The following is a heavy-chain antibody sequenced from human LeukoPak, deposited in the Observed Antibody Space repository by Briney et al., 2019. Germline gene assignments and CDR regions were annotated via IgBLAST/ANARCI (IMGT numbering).Heavy chain of an antibody. CDR3: AKDSSATFYSDFNFDY. Sequence: GGSLRLSCAASGFTFRIHVMHWVRQAPGKGLEWVAFIRSGGSDTYYADSVKGRFTISRDNSKNTLYLQMNRLRSEDTGVYYCAKDSSATFYSDFNFDYWGQGTPVTVSS. CDR1: GFTFRIHV. D-gene: IGHD1-26*01. J-gene: IGHJ4*02. CDR2: IRSGGSDT. V-gene: IGHV3-30*02.